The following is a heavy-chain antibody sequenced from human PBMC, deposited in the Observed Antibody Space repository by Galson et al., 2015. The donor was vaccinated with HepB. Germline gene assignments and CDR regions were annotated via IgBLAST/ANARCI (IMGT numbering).Heavy chain of an antibody. Sequence: LRLSCAASGFTFSRYWMHWVRQAPGKGLVWVARINSDGSSSNYADSVRGRFTISRDNAKNTLYLQMDSLRAEDTAVYYCARGARWLDCWGQGTLVTVSS. J-gene: IGHJ4*02. CDR2: INSDGSSS. CDR1: GFTFSRYW. V-gene: IGHV3-74*01. D-gene: IGHD5-24*01. CDR3: ARGARWLDC.